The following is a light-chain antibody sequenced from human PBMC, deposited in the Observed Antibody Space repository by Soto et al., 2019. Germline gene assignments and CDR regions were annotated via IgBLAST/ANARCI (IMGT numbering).Light chain of an antibody. CDR3: QQYYSTPLT. CDR1: QSVLYSSNNKNY. Sequence: DIVMTQSPDSLAVSLGERATINCKSSQSVLYSSNNKNYLAWYQQKPGQPPKLLIYWASTRESGVPDRFSGRGSGPDFTLTIRSLQAEDVAVYSCQQYYSTPLTFGGGTKVEIK. CDR2: WAS. V-gene: IGKV4-1*01. J-gene: IGKJ4*01.